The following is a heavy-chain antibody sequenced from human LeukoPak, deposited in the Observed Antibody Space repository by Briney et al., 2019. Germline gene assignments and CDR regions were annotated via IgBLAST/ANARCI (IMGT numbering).Heavy chain of an antibody. D-gene: IGHD3-16*01. Sequence: SETLSLTCTVSGDSVSSRSYYWGWIRQPPGKGLEWIGTISFNERTYYNPSLKSRVSISGDTSKNQFSLRLSSVTAADTAMYYCARHVESLGAGFPFDCWGQGTLVTVSS. CDR1: GDSVSSRSYY. CDR3: ARHVESLGAGFPFDC. CDR2: ISFNERT. J-gene: IGHJ4*02. V-gene: IGHV4-39*01.